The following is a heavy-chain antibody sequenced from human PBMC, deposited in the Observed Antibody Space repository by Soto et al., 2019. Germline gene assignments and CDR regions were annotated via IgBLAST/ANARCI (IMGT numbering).Heavy chain of an antibody. D-gene: IGHD3-22*01. V-gene: IGHV3-9*01. Sequence: PGGSLRLSCAASGFTFDDYAMHWVRQAPGKGLEWVSCITWNSGAVVYAYSVKVRFTISRDNSKNSLYLQMNSLRAEDTAVYYCARDRYYDSWGSPDNGMHXWGQGPTVTGS. CDR3: ARDRYYDSWGSPDNGMHX. J-gene: IGHJ6*02. CDR1: GFTFDDYA. CDR2: ITWNSGAV.